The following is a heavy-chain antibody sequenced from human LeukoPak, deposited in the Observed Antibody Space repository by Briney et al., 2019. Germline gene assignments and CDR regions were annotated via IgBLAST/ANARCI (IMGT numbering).Heavy chain of an antibody. D-gene: IGHD6-19*01. CDR3: ARGKRSSGWYSYYYGMDV. CDR2: INHSGST. J-gene: IGHJ6*02. CDR1: GVSFSGYY. V-gene: IGHV4-34*01. Sequence: PSETLSLTCAVYGVSFSGYYWSWIRQPPGKGLEWIGEINHSGSTNYNPSLKSRVTISVDTSKNQFSLKLSSVTAADTAVYYCARGKRSSGWYSYYYGMDVWGQGTTVTVSS.